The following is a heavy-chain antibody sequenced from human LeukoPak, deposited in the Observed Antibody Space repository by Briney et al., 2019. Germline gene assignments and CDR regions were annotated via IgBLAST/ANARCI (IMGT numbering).Heavy chain of an antibody. D-gene: IGHD3-10*01. J-gene: IGHJ4*02. CDR2: ISYDGGNK. V-gene: IGHV3-30-3*01. Sequence: GGSLRLSCAASGFTFSSYAMHWVRQAPGKGLEWVAVISYDGGNKYYADSVKGRFTISRDNSKNTLYLQMDSLRAEDTAVYYCARDTMVRGVLSSIYWGQGTLVTVSS. CDR3: ARDTMVRGVLSSIY. CDR1: GFTFSSYA.